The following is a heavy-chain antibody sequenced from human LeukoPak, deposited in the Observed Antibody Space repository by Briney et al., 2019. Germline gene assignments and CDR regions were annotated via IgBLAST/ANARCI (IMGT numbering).Heavy chain of an antibody. CDR1: GFTFSSYA. V-gene: IGHV3-48*04. D-gene: IGHD5-24*01. Sequence: GGSLRLSCAASGFTFSSYAMSWVRQAPGMGREWVAAVSSRSSAIYYSDSVKGRFTISRDNAKSSVSLQMNSLRAEDTAIYYCARDLFNRDGYDIWGPGTTVIVSS. CDR2: VSSRSSAI. J-gene: IGHJ3*02. CDR3: ARDLFNRDGYDI.